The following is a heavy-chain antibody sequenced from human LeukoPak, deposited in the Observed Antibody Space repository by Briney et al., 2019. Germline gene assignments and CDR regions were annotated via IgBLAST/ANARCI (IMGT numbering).Heavy chain of an antibody. CDR2: IKHDGSDK. D-gene: IGHD2/OR15-2a*01. V-gene: IGHV3-7*04. Sequence: GGSLRLSCAASRFTFSDYWMSWVRQAPGKGLEWVAHIKHDGSDKYYVDSVKGRFTISRDNAKNSLFLPMNSLRAEDTAVYYCARTSKYSFDIWGQGTMVTVSS. CDR3: ARTSKYSFDI. CDR1: RFTFSDYW. J-gene: IGHJ3*02.